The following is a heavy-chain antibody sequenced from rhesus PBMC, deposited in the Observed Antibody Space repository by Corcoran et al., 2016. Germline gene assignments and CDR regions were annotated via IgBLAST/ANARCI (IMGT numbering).Heavy chain of an antibody. J-gene: IGHJ4*01. V-gene: IGHV4-93*01. D-gene: IGHD2-15*01. CDR2: IYGSVGTP. CDR3: ASTDCSNSDCSSGDY. CDR1: GGSISNYYW. Sequence: QVQLQESGPAVVKPSETLSLTCAVSGGSISNYYWWSWIRQSPGKGLEWIGGIYGSVGTPEYHPFLESRVSISRDPSKNQLSLQVTSVTAADTAVYYCASTDCSNSDCSSGDYWGQGVLVTVSS.